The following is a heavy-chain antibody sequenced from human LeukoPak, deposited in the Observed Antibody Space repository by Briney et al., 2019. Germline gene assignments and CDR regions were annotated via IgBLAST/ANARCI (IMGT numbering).Heavy chain of an antibody. V-gene: IGHV3-23*01. J-gene: IGHJ4*02. CDR2: ISGSGGST. Sequence: GGSLRLSCAASGFTFSSYAMSWVRQAPGKGLEWVSAISGSGGSTYYADSVKGRFTISRDNSKNTLYLQMNSLRAEDTAVYDCAKWDLAYYDILTGYYGPFDYWGQGTLVTVSS. CDR3: AKWDLAYYDILTGYYGPFDY. D-gene: IGHD3-9*01. CDR1: GFTFSSYA.